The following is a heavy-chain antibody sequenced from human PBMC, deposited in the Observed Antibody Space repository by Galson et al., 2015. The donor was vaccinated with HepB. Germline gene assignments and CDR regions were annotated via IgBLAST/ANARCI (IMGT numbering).Heavy chain of an antibody. CDR2: ISWNSGSI. V-gene: IGHV3-9*01. CDR1: GFTFDDYA. D-gene: IGHD1-26*01. Sequence: SLRLSCAASGFTFDDYAMHWVRQAPGKGLEWVSGISWNSGSIGYADSVKGRFTISRDNAKNSLYLQMNSLRAEDTALYYCAKVGLAGELLALGYFDYWGQGTLVTVSS. J-gene: IGHJ4*02. CDR3: AKVGLAGELLALGYFDY.